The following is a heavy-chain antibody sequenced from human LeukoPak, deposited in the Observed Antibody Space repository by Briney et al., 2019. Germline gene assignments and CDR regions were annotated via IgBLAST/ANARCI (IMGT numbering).Heavy chain of an antibody. CDR2: IGTAGDT. Sequence: GGSLRLSCAASGFTFSSYDMHWVRQATGKGLEWVSAIGTAGDTYYPGSVKGRFTISRENAKNSLYLQMNSLRAGDTAVYYCARGHYYDYVWGSYRPLGMDVWGQGTTVTVSS. J-gene: IGHJ6*02. D-gene: IGHD3-16*02. V-gene: IGHV3-13*01. CDR3: ARGHYYDYVWGSYRPLGMDV. CDR1: GFTFSSYD.